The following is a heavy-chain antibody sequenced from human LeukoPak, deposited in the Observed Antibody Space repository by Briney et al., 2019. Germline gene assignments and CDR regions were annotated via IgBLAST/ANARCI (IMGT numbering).Heavy chain of an antibody. CDR3: ARDYYDSRGYYYAL. Sequence: SETLSLTCTVSGGSISSSSYYWGWIRQPPGKGLEWIGSIYYSGSTYYNPSLKSRVTISVDTSKNQLSLKLSSVTAADTAVYYCARDYYDSRGYYYALWGQGTLVTVSS. CDR1: GGSISSSSYY. J-gene: IGHJ4*02. V-gene: IGHV4-39*07. D-gene: IGHD3-22*01. CDR2: IYYSGST.